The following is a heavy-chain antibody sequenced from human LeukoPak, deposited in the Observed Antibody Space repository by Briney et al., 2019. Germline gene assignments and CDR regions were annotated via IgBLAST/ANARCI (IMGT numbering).Heavy chain of an antibody. V-gene: IGHV5-10-1*01. CDR2: IDPSDSYT. D-gene: IGHD3-9*01. Sequence: GESLKISCKGSGYSFTSYWISWVRQMPGKGLEWIGRIDPSDSYTNYSPSFQGHVTISADKSISTAYLQWSSLKASDTAMYYCARHQYDILTGYYLWWFDPWGQGTLVTASS. CDR1: GYSFTSYW. CDR3: ARHQYDILTGYYLWWFDP. J-gene: IGHJ5*02.